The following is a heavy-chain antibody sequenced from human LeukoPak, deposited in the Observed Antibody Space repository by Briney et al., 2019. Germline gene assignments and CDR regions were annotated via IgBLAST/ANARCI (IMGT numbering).Heavy chain of an antibody. J-gene: IGHJ4*02. V-gene: IGHV4-59*01. CDR2: VSYSGST. CDR1: GGSISSYY. Sequence: SETLSLTCSVFGGSISSYYWSWVRQPPGKGLEWIGYVSYSGSTDYNPSLKSRVIISIGTSKTQFSLRLRSVTAADTAVYYCARENDRYGRIDYWGQGTQVTVSS. CDR3: ARENDRYGRIDY. D-gene: IGHD5-18*01.